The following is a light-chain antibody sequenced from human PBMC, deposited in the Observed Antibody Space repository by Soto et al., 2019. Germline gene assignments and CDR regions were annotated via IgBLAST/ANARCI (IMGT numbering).Light chain of an antibody. CDR1: SSDIGSYNH. CDR2: AVS. Sequence: QSVLTQPASVSGSPGQSITISCSGTSSDIGSYNHVAWYQQFPGKSPKLMIYAVSDRPSGVSDRFSGSKSGITASLTISGLQTEDEADYDCISYTDRQSYLFGTGTKVTVL. J-gene: IGLJ1*01. V-gene: IGLV2-14*03. CDR3: ISYTDRQSYL.